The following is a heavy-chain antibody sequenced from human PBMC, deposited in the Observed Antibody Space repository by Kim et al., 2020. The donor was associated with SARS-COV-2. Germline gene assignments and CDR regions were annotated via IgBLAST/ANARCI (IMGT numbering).Heavy chain of an antibody. V-gene: IGHV3-23*01. CDR3: AKDLIRYETGAFDI. CDR1: GFTFNNYA. CDR2: VSGSGGST. J-gene: IGHJ3*02. D-gene: IGHD3-9*01. Sequence: GGSLRLSCAASGFTFNNYAMSWVRQAPGKGLEWVSAVSGSGGSTYYADSVKGRFTISRDNSKNTLYLQMNSLRAEDTAVYYCAKDLIRYETGAFDIWGQGTMVTVSS.